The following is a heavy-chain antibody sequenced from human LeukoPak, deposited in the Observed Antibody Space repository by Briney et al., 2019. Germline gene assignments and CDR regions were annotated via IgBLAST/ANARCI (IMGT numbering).Heavy chain of an antibody. D-gene: IGHD3-10*01. CDR3: ARIAVGGSPASFDY. CDR2: ISAYNGNT. Sequence: ASVKVYCKASGYTFTSYGISWGRQGPGHGLDLMGWISAYNGNTNYAQKLQGRVTMTTDTSTSTAYMELRSLRSDGTAVYYCARIAVGGSPASFDYWGQGTLVTVSS. V-gene: IGHV1-18*01. J-gene: IGHJ4*02. CDR1: GYTFTSYG.